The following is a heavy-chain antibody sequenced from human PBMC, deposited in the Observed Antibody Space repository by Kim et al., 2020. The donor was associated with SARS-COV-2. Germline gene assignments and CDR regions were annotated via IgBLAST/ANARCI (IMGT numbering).Heavy chain of an antibody. CDR3: ARDQIYVAAAGIPYYYYGMDV. V-gene: IGHV4-38-2*02. Sequence: SETLSLTCTVSGYSISSGYYWGWIRQPPGKGLEWIGSIYHSGSTYYNPSLKSRFTISVDTSKNQFSLKLSSVTAADTAVYYCARDQIYVAAAGIPYYYYGMDVWGRGTTGTVSS. D-gene: IGHD6-13*01. CDR2: IYHSGST. J-gene: IGHJ6*02. CDR1: GYSISSGYY.